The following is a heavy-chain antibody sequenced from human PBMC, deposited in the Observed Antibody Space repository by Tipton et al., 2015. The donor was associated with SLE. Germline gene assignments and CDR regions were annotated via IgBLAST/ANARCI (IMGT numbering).Heavy chain of an antibody. Sequence: TLSLTCTVSGGSISSYYWSWIRQPAGKGLEWIGRIYTSGSTYYNPSLKSRVTISVDPSKNQFSLQLSSVTAADTAVYYCARGDPAVVGYWGQGTLVTVSS. V-gene: IGHV4-4*07. CDR2: IYTSGST. CDR3: ARGDPAVVGY. D-gene: IGHD2-15*01. J-gene: IGHJ4*02. CDR1: GGSISSYY.